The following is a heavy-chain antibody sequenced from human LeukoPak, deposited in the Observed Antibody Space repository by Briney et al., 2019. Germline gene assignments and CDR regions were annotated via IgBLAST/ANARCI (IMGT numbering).Heavy chain of an antibody. CDR2: FDPEDGET. CDR1: GYTLTELS. Sequence: ASVKVSCKVSGYTLTELSMHWVRRAPGKGLEWMGGFDPEDGETIYAQKFQGRVTMTEDTSTDTAYMELSSLRSEDTAVYYCATLVGIAAAGRNWFDPWGQGTLVTVSS. D-gene: IGHD6-13*01. CDR3: ATLVGIAAAGRNWFDP. J-gene: IGHJ5*02. V-gene: IGHV1-24*01.